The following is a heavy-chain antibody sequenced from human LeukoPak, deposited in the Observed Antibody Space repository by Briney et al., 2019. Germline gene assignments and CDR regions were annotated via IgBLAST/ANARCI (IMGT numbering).Heavy chain of an antibody. D-gene: IGHD3-16*01. J-gene: IGHJ6*03. CDR1: GGTFSSYA. Sequence: HGASVKVSCKASGGTFSSYAISWVRQAPGQGLEWMGWMNPNSGNTGYAQKFQGRVTITRNTSISTAYMELSSLRSEDTAVYYCARRFGEFPIRRYYYYYMDVWGKGTTVTVSS. CDR2: MNPNSGNT. CDR3: ARRFGEFPIRRYYYYYMDV. V-gene: IGHV1-8*03.